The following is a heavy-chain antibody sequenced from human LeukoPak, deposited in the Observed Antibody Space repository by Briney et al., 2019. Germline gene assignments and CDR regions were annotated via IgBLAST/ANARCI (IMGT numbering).Heavy chain of an antibody. CDR1: GGTFSSYA. V-gene: IGHV1-69*05. CDR3: ARDYYGDYGLLDY. Sequence: SVKVSCKXSGGTFSSYAISWVRQSPGQGLEWMGGIIPIFGTANYAQKFQGRVTITTDESTSTAYMELSSLRSEDTAVYYCARDYYGDYGLLDYWGQGTLVTVSS. CDR2: IIPIFGTA. D-gene: IGHD4-17*01. J-gene: IGHJ4*02.